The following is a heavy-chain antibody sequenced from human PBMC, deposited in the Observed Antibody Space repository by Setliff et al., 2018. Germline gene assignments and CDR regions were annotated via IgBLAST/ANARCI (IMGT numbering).Heavy chain of an antibody. J-gene: IGHJ6*02. V-gene: IGHV4-59*01. Sequence: SETLSLTCTVSGGSISPYFWSWIRQPPGKGLEWIGYIYHNGNTNFNPSLKTRVTMSVDPSKNQFALNLRSVTAADTAVYYCVRDRIAYSYGLDVWAQGTTVTV. CDR1: GGSISPYF. D-gene: IGHD6-13*01. CDR2: IYHNGNT. CDR3: VRDRIAYSYGLDV.